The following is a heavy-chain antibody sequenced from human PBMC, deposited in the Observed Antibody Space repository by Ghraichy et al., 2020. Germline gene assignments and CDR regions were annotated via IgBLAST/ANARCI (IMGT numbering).Heavy chain of an antibody. D-gene: IGHD3-22*01. V-gene: IGHV4-59*08. CDR3: ATYYYDSSGYLGVDAFDI. CDR1: GGSISSYY. CDR2: IYNSGST. Sequence: SQTLLTCTVSGGSISSYYWSWIRQPPGKGLEWIGYIYNSGSTNYNPSLKSRVTMSVETSKNQFSLKLSSVTAADTAVYYCATYYYDSSGYLGVDAFDIWGQGTMDTVSS. J-gene: IGHJ3*02.